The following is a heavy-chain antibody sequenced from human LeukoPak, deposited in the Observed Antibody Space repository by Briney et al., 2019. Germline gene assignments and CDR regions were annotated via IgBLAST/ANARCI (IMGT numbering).Heavy chain of an antibody. D-gene: IGHD2-2*01. Sequence: GGSLRLSCAASGFTFSSYSMNWVRQAPGKGLEWVSSISSSSSYIYYADSVKGRFTISRDNAKNSLYLQMSSLRAEDTAVYYCAKFCSSTSCSAGNWGQGTLVTVSS. CDR3: AKFCSSTSCSAGN. CDR1: GFTFSSYS. J-gene: IGHJ4*02. CDR2: ISSSSSYI. V-gene: IGHV3-21*01.